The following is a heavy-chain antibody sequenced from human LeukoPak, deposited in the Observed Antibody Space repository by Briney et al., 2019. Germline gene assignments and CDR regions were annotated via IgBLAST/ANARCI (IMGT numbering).Heavy chain of an antibody. CDR1: EFTLTTYW. J-gene: IGHJ2*01. D-gene: IGHD2-2*01. CDR2: IKQDSNEK. CDR3: ARISHSSSWYFDL. Sequence: RGALRLSCAASEFTLTTYWMAWVRQAPGKGLEWVANIKQDSNEKNYMDSVKGRFTISRDNGMNSLYLQMNSLRAEDTAVYYCARISHSSSWYFDLWGRGTLVIVSS. V-gene: IGHV3-7*01.